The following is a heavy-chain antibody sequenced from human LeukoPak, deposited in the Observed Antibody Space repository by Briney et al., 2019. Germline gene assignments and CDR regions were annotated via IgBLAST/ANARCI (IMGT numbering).Heavy chain of an antibody. V-gene: IGHV4-61*01. CDR1: GGSVSSSSYY. CDR2: IYYTGSA. CDR3: ARSRNYYGSGDY. J-gene: IGHJ4*02. Sequence: PSETLSLTCTVSGGSVSSSSYYWSWLRQPPGKALEWIGYIYYTGSAYYNPSLGGRVTLSVDTSKNQFSVKLSSVTAADTAVYYCARSRNYYGSGDYWGQGTLVTVSS. D-gene: IGHD3-10*01.